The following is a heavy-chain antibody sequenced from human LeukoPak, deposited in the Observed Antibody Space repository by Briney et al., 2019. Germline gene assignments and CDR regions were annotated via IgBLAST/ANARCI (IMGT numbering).Heavy chain of an antibody. D-gene: IGHD6-19*01. Sequence: SVKVSCKASGGTFSSYAISWVRQAPGQGREWMGGIIPIFGTANYAQKFQGRVTITTDESTSTAYMELSSLRSEDTAVYYCAMWQQWLVTGCYWGQGTLVTVSS. CDR3: AMWQQWLVTGCY. V-gene: IGHV1-69*05. CDR1: GGTFSSYA. J-gene: IGHJ4*02. CDR2: IIPIFGTA.